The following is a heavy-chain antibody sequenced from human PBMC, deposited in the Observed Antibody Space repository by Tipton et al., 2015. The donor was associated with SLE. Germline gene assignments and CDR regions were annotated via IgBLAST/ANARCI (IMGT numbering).Heavy chain of an antibody. Sequence: TLSLTCTVSGGPISSYYWSWIRQPPGKGLEWIGYIYYSGSTNYNPSLKSRVTISVDVSKNQFSLKLSAVTAADTAVYYCARDLSAIGDRFYPWGQGALVTVSS. CDR1: GGPISSYY. J-gene: IGHJ5*02. V-gene: IGHV4-59*12. CDR3: ARDLSAIGDRFYP. D-gene: IGHD3-16*01. CDR2: IYYSGST.